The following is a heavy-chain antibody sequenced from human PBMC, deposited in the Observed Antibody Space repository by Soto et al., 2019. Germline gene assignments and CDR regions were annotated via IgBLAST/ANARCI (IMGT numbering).Heavy chain of an antibody. D-gene: IGHD3-3*01. V-gene: IGHV1-18*01. CDR1: GYTFTSYG. CDR2: ISAYNGNT. J-gene: IGHJ6*02. Sequence: QVQLVQSGAEVKKPGASVKVSCKASGYTFTSYGISWVRQAPGQGLEWMGWISAYNGNTNYAQKLQGRVTMTTDTSTSTAYMELRSLRSDDTAGYYCARDTYYDVWRPRYGMDVWGQGTTVTVSS. CDR3: ARDTYYDVWRPRYGMDV.